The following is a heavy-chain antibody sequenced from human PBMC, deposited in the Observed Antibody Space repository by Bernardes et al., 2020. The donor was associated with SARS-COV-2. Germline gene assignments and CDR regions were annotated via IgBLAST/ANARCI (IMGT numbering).Heavy chain of an antibody. D-gene: IGHD6-19*01. CDR2: FDPEDGET. V-gene: IGHV1-24*01. CDR1: GYTLTELS. J-gene: IGHJ4*02. Sequence: ASVKVSCKVSGYTLTELSMHWVRQAPGKGLEWMGGFDPEDGETIYAQKFQGRVTMTEDTSTDTAYMELSSLRSEDTAVYYCAKGTYSSGWYVSRHFDYWGQGTLVTVSS. CDR3: AKGTYSSGWYVSRHFDY.